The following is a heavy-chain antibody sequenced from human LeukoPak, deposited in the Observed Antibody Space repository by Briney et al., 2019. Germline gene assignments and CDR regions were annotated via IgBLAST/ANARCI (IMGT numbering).Heavy chain of an antibody. V-gene: IGHV4-39*07. Sequence: SETLSLTCTVSGGAISSSYYCWGWIRQPPGKGLEWIGSIYYSGSTYYNPSLKSRVTISVDTSKNQFSLRLSSVTAADTAVYYCARDTYGSGSLFYWGQGTLVTVSS. CDR3: ARDTYGSGSLFY. CDR2: IYYSGST. CDR1: GGAISSSYYC. J-gene: IGHJ4*02. D-gene: IGHD3-10*01.